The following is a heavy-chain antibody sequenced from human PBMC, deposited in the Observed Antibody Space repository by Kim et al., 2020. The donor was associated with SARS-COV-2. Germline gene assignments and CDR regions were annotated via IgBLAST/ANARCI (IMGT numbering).Heavy chain of an antibody. V-gene: IGHV3-33*06. D-gene: IGHD6-13*01. CDR3: AKEARSGSSWYNSFAFDI. Sequence: GGSLRLSCAASGFTFSSYGMHWVRQAPGKGLEWVAVIWYDGSNKYYADSVKGRFTISRDNSKNTLYLQMNSLRAEDTAVYYCAKEARSGSSWYNSFAFDIWGQGTMVTVSS. CDR2: IWYDGSNK. CDR1: GFTFSSYG. J-gene: IGHJ3*02.